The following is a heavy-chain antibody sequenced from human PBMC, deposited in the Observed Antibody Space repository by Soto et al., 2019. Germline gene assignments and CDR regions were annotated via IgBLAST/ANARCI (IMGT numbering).Heavy chain of an antibody. D-gene: IGHD1-7*01. CDR3: ARDRGYNWNYGGFDP. CDR1: GYTFTSYG. J-gene: IGHJ5*02. V-gene: IGHV1-18*01. CDR2: ISPYNGNT. Sequence: QVQLVQSGAEVKKPGASVKVSCKASGYTFTSYGISWVRQAPGQGLEWMGRISPYNGNTKYAQKRQGRVTMTTDTSASTAYMELRSLRSDDTAVDYCARDRGYNWNYGGFDPWGQGTLVTVSS.